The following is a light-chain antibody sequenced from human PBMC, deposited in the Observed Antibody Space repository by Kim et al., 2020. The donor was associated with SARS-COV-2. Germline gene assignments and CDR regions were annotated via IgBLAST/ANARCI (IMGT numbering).Light chain of an antibody. J-gene: IGLJ1*01. CDR2: SNG. V-gene: IGLV1-40*01. CDR3: QSYDSSLSGYV. CDR1: SSNIGAGYD. Sequence: QLVLTQPPSVSGAPGQTVTVSCIGSSSNIGAGYDVHWYQHLPTTAPKLLIYSNGNRPSGVPDRFSGSKSDTSASLAITGLQAEDEADYYCQSYDSSLSGYVFGSGTKVTVL.